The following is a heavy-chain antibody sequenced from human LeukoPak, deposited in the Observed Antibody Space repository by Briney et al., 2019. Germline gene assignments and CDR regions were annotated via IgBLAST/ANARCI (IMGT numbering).Heavy chain of an antibody. J-gene: IGHJ4*02. CDR3: TRDSANYHFAY. D-gene: IGHD4/OR15-4a*01. CDR2: ISGSGGAT. CDR1: GFTFSSYA. V-gene: IGHV3-23*01. Sequence: GGSLRLSCAASGFTFSSYAMSWVRQAPGKGLEWVSAISGSGGATYYADSVKGRFTISRDNSKNIVFLQMNDLRTEDTAFYYCTRDSANYHFAYWGQGALVTVSS.